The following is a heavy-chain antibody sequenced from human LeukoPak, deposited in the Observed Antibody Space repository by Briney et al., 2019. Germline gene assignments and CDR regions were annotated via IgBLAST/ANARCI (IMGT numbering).Heavy chain of an antibody. J-gene: IGHJ4*02. CDR2: IYTSGST. V-gene: IGHV4-61*02. D-gene: IGHD6-13*01. CDR3: AMRERLAAAFDY. CDR1: GGSISIASYY. Sequence: SQTLSLTCTVSGGSISIASYYWSWIRQPAGKGLEWIGRIYTSGSTNYNPSLKSRVTISVDTSKNQFSLKLSSVTAADTAVYYCAMRERLAAAFDYWGQGTLVTVSS.